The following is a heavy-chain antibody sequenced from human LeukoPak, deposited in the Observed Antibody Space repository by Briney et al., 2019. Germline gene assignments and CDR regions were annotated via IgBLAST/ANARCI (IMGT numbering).Heavy chain of an antibody. CDR2: INTNTENP. V-gene: IGHV7-4-1*02. J-gene: IGHJ4*02. Sequence: RASVKVSCKASGYTFINYAMNWVRQAPGQGLQWMGWINTNTENPTYAQDFTGRFVFSLDTSISTAYLQISSLKPEDTAVYYCTRSSGTYWFDYWGQGTLVTVSS. CDR1: GYTFINYA. CDR3: TRSSGTYWFDY. D-gene: IGHD1-26*01.